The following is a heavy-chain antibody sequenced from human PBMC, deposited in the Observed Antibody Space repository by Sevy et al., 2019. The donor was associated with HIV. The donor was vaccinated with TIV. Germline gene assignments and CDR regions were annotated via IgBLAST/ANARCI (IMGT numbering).Heavy chain of an antibody. J-gene: IGHJ6*02. Sequence: SETPSLTCTVSGYSISSGYYWGWIRQPPGKGLEWIGSIYHSGSTYYNPSLKSRVTISVDTSKNQFSLKLSSVTAADTAVYYCAGGYCSSTSCYGGYYYYGMDVWGQWTTVTVSS. CDR1: GYSISSGYY. CDR3: AGGYCSSTSCYGGYYYYGMDV. V-gene: IGHV4-38-2*02. D-gene: IGHD2-2*01. CDR2: IYHSGST.